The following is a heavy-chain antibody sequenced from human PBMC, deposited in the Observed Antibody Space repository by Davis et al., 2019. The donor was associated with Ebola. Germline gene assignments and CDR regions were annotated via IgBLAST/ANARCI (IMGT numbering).Heavy chain of an antibody. J-gene: IGHJ4*02. CDR1: GFTFSTYS. V-gene: IGHV3-48*02. D-gene: IGHD3-22*01. Sequence: GESLKISCAASGFTFSTYSMNWVRQAPGKGLEWVSYISSSSSTIYYADSVKGRFTISRDNAKNSLYLQMNSLRDEDTAVYYRARGWGYYYDSSGYFSSLYFDYWGQGTLVTVSS. CDR3: ARGWGYYYDSSGYFSSLYFDY. CDR2: ISSSSSTI.